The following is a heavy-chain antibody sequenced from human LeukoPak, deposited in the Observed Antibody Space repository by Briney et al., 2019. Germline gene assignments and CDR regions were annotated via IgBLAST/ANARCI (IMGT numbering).Heavy chain of an antibody. J-gene: IGHJ4*02. CDR3: TCTTYYYDSSGYL. Sequence: GGSLRLSCAASGSTFSGSAMHWVRQASGKGLEWVGRIRSKANSYATAYAASVKGRFTISRDDSKNTAYLQMKSLKTEDTAVYYCTCTTYYYDSSGYLWGQGTLVTVSS. V-gene: IGHV3-73*01. CDR1: GSTFSGSA. CDR2: IRSKANSYAT. D-gene: IGHD3-22*01.